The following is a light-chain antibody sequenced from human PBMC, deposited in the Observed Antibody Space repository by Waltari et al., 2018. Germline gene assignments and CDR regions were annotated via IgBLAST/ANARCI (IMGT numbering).Light chain of an antibody. CDR2: KSS. J-gene: IGKJ1*01. V-gene: IGKV1-5*03. Sequence: DMQMTQSPSALSADVGERVSMSCRASQTVDMWLAWYRQKPGQAPKPMIYKSSSLESGVPSRFSGSGSVTEFTLTISSLQPDDFATYYCQQYISYPWTFGQGTKVEIK. CDR3: QQYISYPWT. CDR1: QTVDMW.